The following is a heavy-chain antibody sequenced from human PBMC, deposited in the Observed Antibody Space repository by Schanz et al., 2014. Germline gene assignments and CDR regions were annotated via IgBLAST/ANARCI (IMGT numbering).Heavy chain of an antibody. V-gene: IGHV3-48*03. CDR2: IGNGGVTI. CDR3: AKGRFGELSAFDI. Sequence: EVQLVESGGGLVQPGKSLRLSCAASGFTFDKYAMHWVRQAPGKGLEWISYIGNGGVTIYYADSVKGRFTISRDNAKSSLYLQMNSLRVEDTAVYYCAKGRFGELSAFDIWGQGTMVTVSS. J-gene: IGHJ3*02. D-gene: IGHD3-10*01. CDR1: GFTFDKYA.